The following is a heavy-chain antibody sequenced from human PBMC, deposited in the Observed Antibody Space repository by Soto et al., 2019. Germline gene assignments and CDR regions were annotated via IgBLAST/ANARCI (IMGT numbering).Heavy chain of an antibody. CDR1: GFTFSSYA. J-gene: IGHJ4*02. CDR3: AKDLWYCSGGSCPLYFDY. CDR2: ISGSGGST. D-gene: IGHD2-15*01. V-gene: IGHV3-23*01. Sequence: GGSLRLSCAASGFTFSSYAMSWVRQAPGKGLEWVSAISGSGGSTYYADSVKGRFTISRDNSKNTLYLQMNSLRAEDTAVYYCAKDLWYCSGGSCPLYFDYWGQGTLVTVSS.